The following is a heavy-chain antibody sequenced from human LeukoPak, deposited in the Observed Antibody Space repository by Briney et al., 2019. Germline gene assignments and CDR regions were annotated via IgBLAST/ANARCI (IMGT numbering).Heavy chain of an antibody. J-gene: IGHJ4*02. Sequence: ASVKVSCKTSGYTFTGYYMHWVRQAPGQGVEWMGWINPNSGGTNYAEKFQGRVTMTRDTSINTAYMELSSLRSDDTAVYYCAKTYDSGAYYPDYWGQGTLVTVSS. CDR2: INPNSGGT. CDR3: AKTYDSGAYYPDY. CDR1: GYTFTGYY. V-gene: IGHV1-2*02. D-gene: IGHD3-22*01.